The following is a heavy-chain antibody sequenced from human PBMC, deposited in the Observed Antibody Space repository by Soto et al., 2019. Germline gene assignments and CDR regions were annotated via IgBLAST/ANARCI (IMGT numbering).Heavy chain of an antibody. Sequence: EVQLVESGGGLVQPGGSLRLSCAASGFTFSSYWMHWVRQAPGKGLVWVSRINSDGGSTSYADSVKGRFTISRDNANNMLYLPMNSSRAEDTAVYYCARAYITHFVEVNARARGWFDPWGQGTLVTVSS. D-gene: IGHD2-21*01. CDR1: GFTFSSYW. CDR2: INSDGGST. J-gene: IGHJ5*02. CDR3: ARAYITHFVEVNARARGWFDP. V-gene: IGHV3-74*01.